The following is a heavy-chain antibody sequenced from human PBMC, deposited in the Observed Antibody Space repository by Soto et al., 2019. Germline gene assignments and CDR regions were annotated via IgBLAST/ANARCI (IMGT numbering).Heavy chain of an antibody. J-gene: IGHJ4*02. CDR2: INWNSDKV. V-gene: IGHV3-9*01. Sequence: VLLVESGGGLVQPGRSLGLSCAVSGFNFGNYAMHWVRQAPGKGLEWVAAINWNSDKVAYAGSVLGRFTIFRHSAKNSLHLQMTDLTTEDTALYYCAKDKGGTPYYIDSWGQGILVTVSS. CDR3: AKDKGGTPYYIDS. D-gene: IGHD6-25*01. CDR1: GFNFGNYA.